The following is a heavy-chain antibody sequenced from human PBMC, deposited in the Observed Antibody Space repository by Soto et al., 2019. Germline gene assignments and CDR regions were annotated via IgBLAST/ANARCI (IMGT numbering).Heavy chain of an antibody. V-gene: IGHV1-18*01. CDR2: ISAYNGNT. CDR1: GYTFTSYG. D-gene: IGHD2-21*02. J-gene: IGHJ4*02. Sequence: GASVKVSCKASGYTFTSYGISWVRQAPGQGLEWMGWISAYNGNTNYAQKLQGRVTMTTDTSTSTAYMELRSLRSDDTAVYYCARLPGVTAPSGRGGIDYWGQGTLVTVSS. CDR3: ARLPGVTAPSGRGGIDY.